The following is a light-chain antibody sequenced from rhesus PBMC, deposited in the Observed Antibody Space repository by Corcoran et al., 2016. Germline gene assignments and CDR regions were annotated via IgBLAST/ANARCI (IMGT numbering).Light chain of an antibody. J-gene: IGKJ3*01. Sequence: ETVVTQSPATLALSPGERATLSCRASQSVGSYLAWYQQKPGQAPRLPIYGSSSRATGIPDRFSGSGSGTDFTLPISSLEPEDVGVYYCQQSSNLSTFGPGTKVDMK. V-gene: IGKV3-24*04. CDR1: QSVGSY. CDR3: QQSSNLST. CDR2: GSS.